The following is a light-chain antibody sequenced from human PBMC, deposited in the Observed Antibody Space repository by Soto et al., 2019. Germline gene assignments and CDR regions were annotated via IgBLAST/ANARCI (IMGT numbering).Light chain of an antibody. CDR3: SSFTRSTPTYV. V-gene: IGLV2-14*01. Sequence: QPPSLSGALGQSITIPCPGSNSDVGGYNYVSWHQQHPGKAPKLIISDVSHRPSGVSSRFSGSKSGNTASLIISGLQAEDEADYYCSSFTRSTPTYVFGTGTKVTVL. J-gene: IGLJ1*01. CDR1: NSDVGGYNY. CDR2: DVS.